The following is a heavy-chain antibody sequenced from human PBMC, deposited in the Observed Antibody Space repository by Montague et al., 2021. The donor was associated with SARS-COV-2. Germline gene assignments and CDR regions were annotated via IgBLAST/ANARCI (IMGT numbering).Heavy chain of an antibody. V-gene: IGHV2-5*02. CDR2: IYWDGDQ. CDR3: ARRYDFYRADGVDV. J-gene: IGHJ3*01. D-gene: IGHD3-3*01. CDR1: GFSLNTDGVG. Sequence: PALVKPTQTLTLTCVFSGFSLNTDGVGVAWIRRPPGKALEWLALIYWDGDQRYSPSLKTRVTITKDTSRNRVVLTMTNLDPVDTATYYCARRYDFYRADGVDVWGQGTMVTVSS.